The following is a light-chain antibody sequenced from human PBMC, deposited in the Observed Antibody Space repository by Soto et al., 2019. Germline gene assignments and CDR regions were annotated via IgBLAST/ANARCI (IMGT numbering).Light chain of an antibody. V-gene: IGKV1-39*01. CDR3: HQTYNTLYT. J-gene: IGKJ2*01. Sequence: DIQMTQSPSSLSASVGDRVTISCRSSQSINNYLNWYQQKPGKAPQLLIYAASTLQTGVPSRFSGSGSGTDFTLTISSLQPEDCATYYCHQTYNTLYTFGQGTKLEIK. CDR1: QSINNY. CDR2: AAS.